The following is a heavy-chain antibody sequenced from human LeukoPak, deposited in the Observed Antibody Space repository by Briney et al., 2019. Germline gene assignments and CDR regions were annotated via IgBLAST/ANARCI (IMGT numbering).Heavy chain of an antibody. J-gene: IGHJ6*02. CDR1: GFTFSTYW. Sequence: GGSLRLSCAASGFTFSTYWMHWVRQAPGKGLVWVSRINGDGSSSTYADSVEGRFTISRDNAKNTLYLQMNSLRTEDTAVYYCTRNPGMDVWGLGTTVTVSS. CDR2: INGDGSSS. CDR3: TRNPGMDV. V-gene: IGHV3-74*01.